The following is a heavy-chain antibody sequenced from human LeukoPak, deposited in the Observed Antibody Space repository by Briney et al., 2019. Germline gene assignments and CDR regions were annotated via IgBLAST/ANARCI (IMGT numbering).Heavy chain of an antibody. Sequence: GASVKVSCKASGYTFISYGLSWVRQAPGHGLEWMGWISAYNGNTNYAQKLQGRVTMTTDTSTSTAYMELRSLRSDDTAVYYCARVRAVRGVTYNWFDPWGQGTLVTVSS. CDR1: GYTFISYG. CDR3: ARVRAVRGVTYNWFDP. V-gene: IGHV1-18*01. CDR2: ISAYNGNT. J-gene: IGHJ5*02. D-gene: IGHD3-10*01.